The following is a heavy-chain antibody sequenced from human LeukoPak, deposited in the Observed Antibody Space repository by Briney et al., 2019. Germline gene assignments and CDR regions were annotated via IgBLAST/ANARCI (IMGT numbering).Heavy chain of an antibody. CDR1: GFTFSSYS. CDR2: ISGSSSYI. J-gene: IGHJ3*02. Sequence: GGSLRLSCAASGFTFSSYSMNWVRQAPGKGLEWVSSISGSSSYIYYADSVKGRFTISRDNAKNTLYLQMNSLRAEDTAVYYCAREDRILIGNDAFDMWGQGTMVTVSS. D-gene: IGHD2/OR15-2a*01. V-gene: IGHV3-21*06. CDR3: AREDRILIGNDAFDM.